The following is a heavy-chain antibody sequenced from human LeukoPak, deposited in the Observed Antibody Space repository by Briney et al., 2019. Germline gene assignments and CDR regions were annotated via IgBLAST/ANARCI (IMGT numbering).Heavy chain of an antibody. CDR2: ISGSDFST. J-gene: IGHJ4*02. CDR3: AKEKDNGYDEIY. CDR1: GFPFISYA. Sequence: GGSLRLSCAASGFPFISYAMSWVRQAPGKGLEGVASISGSDFSTYYADAGKVRFTISRDNSKHTLYLQMHSLRAEDTALYYCAKEKDNGYDEIYWGQGTLVTVSS. D-gene: IGHD5-12*01. V-gene: IGHV3-23*01.